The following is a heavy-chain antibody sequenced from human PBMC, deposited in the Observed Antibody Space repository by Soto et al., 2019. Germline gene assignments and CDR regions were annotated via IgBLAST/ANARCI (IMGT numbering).Heavy chain of an antibody. CDR2: IYYSGST. CDR3: ARDPPRGISRPGYGMDV. Sequence: QVQLQESGPGLVKPSQTLSLTCTVSGGSISSGGYYWSWIRQHPGKGLEWIGYIYYSGSTYYNPSLKSRVTISVDTSKTQFSLKLSSVTAADTAVYYCARDPPRGISRPGYGMDVWGQGTTVTVSS. CDR1: GGSISSGGYY. D-gene: IGHD3-16*01. V-gene: IGHV4-31*03. J-gene: IGHJ6*02.